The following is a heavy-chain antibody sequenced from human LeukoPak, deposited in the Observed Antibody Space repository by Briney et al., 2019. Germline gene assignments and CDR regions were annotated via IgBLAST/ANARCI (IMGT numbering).Heavy chain of an antibody. D-gene: IGHD6-19*01. J-gene: IGHJ4*02. CDR1: GFNFRDHW. CDR2: IKTDGSET. V-gene: IGHV3-7*03. CDR3: VKNNGWFHLAQ. Sequence: SGGSLRLSCAASGFNFRDHWMDWVRQAPGKGLEWVGHIKTDGSETYYLDSLRGRFSISRDNTNNALYLQVNSLRVEDTAVYYCVKNNGWFHLAQWGQGTLVTVSS.